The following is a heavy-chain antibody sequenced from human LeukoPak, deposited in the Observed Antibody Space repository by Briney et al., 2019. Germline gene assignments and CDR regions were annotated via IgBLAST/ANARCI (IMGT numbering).Heavy chain of an antibody. CDR2: ISGSGGST. J-gene: IGHJ3*02. V-gene: IGHV3-23*01. Sequence: GGSLRLSCAASGFTFSSYWMSWVRQAPGKGLEWVSAISGSGGSTYYAGSVKGRFTISRDNSKNTLYLQMNSLRAEDTAVYYCAKDKGSSWPYDAFDIWGQGTMVTVSS. CDR3: AKDKGSSWPYDAFDI. D-gene: IGHD6-13*01. CDR1: GFTFSSYW.